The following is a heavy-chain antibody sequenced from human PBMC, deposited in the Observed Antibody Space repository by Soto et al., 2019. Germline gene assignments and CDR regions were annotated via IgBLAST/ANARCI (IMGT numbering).Heavy chain of an antibody. Sequence: LGESLKISCRTSGYRFTSYWIAWVRQMPGKGLEWMGIILPSDSDTRYSPSFQGQVTISADRSTSTVFLQWASLKASDTAVYFCARKDKSGYFNWFDPWGQGTWSPSPQ. D-gene: IGHD3-22*01. V-gene: IGHV5-51*01. CDR1: GYRFTSYW. J-gene: IGHJ5*02. CDR3: ARKDKSGYFNWFDP. CDR2: ILPSDSDT.